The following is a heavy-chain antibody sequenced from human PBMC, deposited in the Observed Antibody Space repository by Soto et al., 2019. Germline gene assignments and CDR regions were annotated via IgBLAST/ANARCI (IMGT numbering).Heavy chain of an antibody. CDR3: ARVRRSSGYYYGY. Sequence: ASVKVSCKASGYTFTSYYMHCVRQAPGQGLEWMGIINPSGGSTSYAQKSLGRVTMTRDTSTSTVYMELSSLRSEDTAVYYCARVRRSSGYYYGYWGQGTPVTVSS. D-gene: IGHD3-22*01. V-gene: IGHV1-46*01. CDR2: INPSGGST. CDR1: GYTFTSYY. J-gene: IGHJ4*02.